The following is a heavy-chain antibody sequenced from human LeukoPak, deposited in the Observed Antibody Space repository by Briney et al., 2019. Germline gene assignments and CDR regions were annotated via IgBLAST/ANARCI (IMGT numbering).Heavy chain of an antibody. CDR1: GFTFSSYS. CDR3: ARDSLMGSFYY. CDR2: ISSSSSYI. V-gene: IGHV3-21*01. Sequence: GGSLRLSCAASGFTFSSYSMNWVRQAPGKGLEWVSFISSSSSYIYYADSVKGRFTISRDNAKNSLYLQMNSLRAEDTAVYYCARDSLMGSFYYWGQGTLVTVSS. D-gene: IGHD2-8*01. J-gene: IGHJ4*02.